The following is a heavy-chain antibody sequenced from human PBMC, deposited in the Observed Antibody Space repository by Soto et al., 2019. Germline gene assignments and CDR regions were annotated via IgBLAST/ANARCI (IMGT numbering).Heavy chain of an antibody. Sequence: SETLSLTCTVSGGSISSGGYYWSWIRQHPGKGLEWIGYIYYSGSTYYNPPLKSRVTISVDTSKNQFSLKLSSVTAADTAVYYCARESVSSYSYYYYGMDVWGQGTTVTVSS. J-gene: IGHJ6*02. CDR3: ARESVSSYSYYYYGMDV. V-gene: IGHV4-31*03. D-gene: IGHD3-10*01. CDR1: GGSISSGGYY. CDR2: IYYSGST.